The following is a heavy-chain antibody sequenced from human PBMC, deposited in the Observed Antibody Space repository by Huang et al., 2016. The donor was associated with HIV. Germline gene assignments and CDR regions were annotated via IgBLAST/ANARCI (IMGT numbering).Heavy chain of an antibody. CDR2: RRYDGGNK. CDR3: AKDGPPYGDSLGYDYYYMDV. V-gene: IGHV3-30*02. CDR1: TFTFSTYG. J-gene: IGHJ6*03. Sequence: VESGGSLGLSCAASTFTFSTYGMHWVRQAPGKGLAWVAFRRYDGGNKYYADSVRGRFTISRDNSKNTLYLQMSSLSAEDTAVYYCAKDGPPYGDSLGYDYYYMDVWGKGTTVTVSS. D-gene: IGHD4-17*01.